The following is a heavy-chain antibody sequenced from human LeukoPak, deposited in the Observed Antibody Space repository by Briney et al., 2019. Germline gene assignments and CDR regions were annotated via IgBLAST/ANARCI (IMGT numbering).Heavy chain of an antibody. CDR1: GFTFSSYA. J-gene: IGHJ4*02. CDR3: ARDRGGYDSSGPLRY. V-gene: IGHV3-30*01. CDR2: ISYDGSNK. Sequence: QAGGSLRLSCAASGFTFSSYAMHWVRQAPGKGLEWVAVISYDGSNKYYADSVKGRFTISRDNSKNTLYLQMNSLRAEDTAVYYCARDRGGYDSSGPLRYWGQGTLVTVSS. D-gene: IGHD3-22*01.